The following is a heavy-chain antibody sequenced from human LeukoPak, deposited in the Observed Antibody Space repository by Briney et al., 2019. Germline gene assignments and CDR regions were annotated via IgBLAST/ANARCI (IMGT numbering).Heavy chain of an antibody. CDR3: ARVYYDSSGYYVGDY. CDR1: GGSFSGYY. D-gene: IGHD3-22*01. V-gene: IGHV4-34*01. J-gene: IGHJ4*02. Sequence: KTSETLSLTCAVYGGSFSGYYWSWIRQPPGKGLEWIGEINHSGSTNYNPSLKSRVTISVDTSKNQFSLKLSSVTAADTAVYYCARVYYDSSGYYVGDYWGQGTLVTVSS. CDR2: INHSGST.